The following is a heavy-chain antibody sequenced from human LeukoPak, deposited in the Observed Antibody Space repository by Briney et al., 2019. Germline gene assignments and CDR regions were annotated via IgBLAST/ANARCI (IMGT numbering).Heavy chain of an antibody. J-gene: IGHJ6*04. CDR2: ISYDGSNK. CDR3: AKVPSGYGMDV. CDR1: GFTFSSYG. Sequence: PGRSLRLSCAASGFTFSSYGMHWVRQAPGKGLEWVAVISYDGSNKYYADSVKGRFTISRDNSKNTLYLQMNSVRAEDTAVYYCAKVPSGYGMDVWGKGTTVTVSS. V-gene: IGHV3-30*18.